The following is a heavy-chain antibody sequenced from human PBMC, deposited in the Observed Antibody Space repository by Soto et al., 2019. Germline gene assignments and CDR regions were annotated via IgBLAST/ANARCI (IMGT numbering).Heavy chain of an antibody. CDR1: GFTFSSYE. Sequence: GGSLRLSCAASGFTFSSYEMNWVRQAPGKGLEWVSYISSSGSTIYYADSVKGRFTISRDKAKNSLYLQMNSLRAEDTAVYYCATYERGYSYGFPDDWGQGTLVTVS. J-gene: IGHJ4*02. D-gene: IGHD5-18*01. V-gene: IGHV3-48*03. CDR3: ATYERGYSYGFPDD. CDR2: ISSSGSTI.